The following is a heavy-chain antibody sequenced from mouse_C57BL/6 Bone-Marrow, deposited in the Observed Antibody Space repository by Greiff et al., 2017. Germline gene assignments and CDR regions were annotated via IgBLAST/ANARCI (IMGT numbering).Heavy chain of an antibody. Sequence: VQLQQSGAELVRPGTSVTMSCKASGYTFTNYWIGWAKQRPGHGLEWIGDIYPGGGYTNYNEKFKGKATLTADKSSSTAYMQFSSLTSEDSAIYYWARIYYGSSYDYWGQGTTLTVSS. D-gene: IGHD1-1*01. CDR1: GYTFTNYW. CDR3: ARIYYGSSYDY. J-gene: IGHJ2*01. V-gene: IGHV1-63*01. CDR2: IYPGGGYT.